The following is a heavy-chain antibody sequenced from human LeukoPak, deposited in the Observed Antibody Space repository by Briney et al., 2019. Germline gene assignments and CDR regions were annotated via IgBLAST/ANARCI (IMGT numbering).Heavy chain of an antibody. Sequence: ASVKVSCKASGYTFTSYAMHWVRQAPGQGLEWMGWINAGNGNTKYSQKFQGRVTITRDTSASTAYMELSSLRSEDTAVYYCARGRGGVIARYYGMDVWGQGTTVTVSS. D-gene: IGHD3-10*01. CDR1: GYTFTSYA. CDR2: INAGNGNT. CDR3: ARGRGGVIARYYGMDV. V-gene: IGHV1-3*01. J-gene: IGHJ6*02.